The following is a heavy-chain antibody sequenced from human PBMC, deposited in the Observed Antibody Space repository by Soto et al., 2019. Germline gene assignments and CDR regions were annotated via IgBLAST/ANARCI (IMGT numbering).Heavy chain of an antibody. CDR3: AAGVWSGYPVDGMGV. D-gene: IGHD3-3*01. V-gene: IGHV1-58*01. J-gene: IGHJ6*02. Sequence: QMQLVQSGPEVKKPGTSVKVSCKASGFTFTSSAVPWVRQARGQRLEWIGRIVVGSGNTDYAQKFQERVTITRDMSTSTAYMELSSLRSEDTAVYYCAAGVWSGYPVDGMGVWGQGTTVTVSS. CDR1: GFTFTSSA. CDR2: IVVGSGNT.